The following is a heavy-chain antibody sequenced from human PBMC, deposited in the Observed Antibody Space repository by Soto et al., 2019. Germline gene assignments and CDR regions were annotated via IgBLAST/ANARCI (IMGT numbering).Heavy chain of an antibody. CDR2: IYYSGST. CDR1: GGSISSGDYY. CDR3: ARGGGYCSSTSCFLYYYYGMDV. V-gene: IGHV4-30-4*08. D-gene: IGHD2-2*01. J-gene: IGHJ6*02. Sequence: ASETLSLTCTVSGGSISSGDYYWSWIRQPPGKGLEWIGYIYYSGSTYYNPSLKSRVTISVDTSKNQFSLKLSSVTAADTAVYYCARGGGYCSSTSCFLYYYYGMDVGAKGPRSPSP.